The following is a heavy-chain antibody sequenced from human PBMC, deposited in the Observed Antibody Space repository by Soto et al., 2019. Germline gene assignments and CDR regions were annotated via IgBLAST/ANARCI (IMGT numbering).Heavy chain of an antibody. V-gene: IGHV1-69*13. CDR3: ARSEAYCGGDCYSYY. Sequence: RASVKVSCKASGGTFSSYAISWVRQAPGQGLEWMGGIIPIFGTANYAQKFQGRVTITADESTSTAYMELSSLRSEDTAVYYCARSEAYCGGDCYSYYWGQGTLVTVSS. J-gene: IGHJ4*02. D-gene: IGHD2-21*02. CDR1: GGTFSSYA. CDR2: IIPIFGTA.